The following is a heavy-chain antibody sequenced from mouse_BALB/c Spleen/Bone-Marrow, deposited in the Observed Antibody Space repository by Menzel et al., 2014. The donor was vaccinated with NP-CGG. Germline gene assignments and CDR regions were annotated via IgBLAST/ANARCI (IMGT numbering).Heavy chain of an antibody. CDR2: INPYNGDT. J-gene: IGHJ1*01. CDR3: AREGGYYYGSSPYFDV. Sequence: EVKLQESGPELVKPGASVKISCKASGYSFXGYFMNWVMQSHGKSLEWIGRINPYNGDTFYNQKFKGKATLTVDKSSSTAHMELRSLASEDSAVYYCAREGGYYYGSSPYFDVWGAGTTVTVSS. CDR1: GYSFXGYF. V-gene: IGHV1-20*02. D-gene: IGHD1-1*01.